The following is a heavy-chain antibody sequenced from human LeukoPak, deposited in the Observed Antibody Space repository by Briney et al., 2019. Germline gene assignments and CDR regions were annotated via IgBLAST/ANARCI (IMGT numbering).Heavy chain of an antibody. J-gene: IGHJ4*02. D-gene: IGHD1-26*01. CDR3: AKVSSSDGRSVPYFDY. V-gene: IGHV3-23*01. Sequence: GGSLRLSCAASGFTFSSYAMSWVRQAPGKGLEWVSAISGSGGNTYYADSVKGRFTISRDNSKNTLYLQMNSLRAEDTAVYYCAKVSSSDGRSVPYFDYWGQGTLVTVSS. CDR1: GFTFSSYA. CDR2: ISGSGGNT.